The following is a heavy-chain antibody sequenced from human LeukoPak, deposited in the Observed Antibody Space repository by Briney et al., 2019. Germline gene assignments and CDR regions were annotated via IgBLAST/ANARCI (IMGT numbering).Heavy chain of an antibody. D-gene: IGHD3-22*01. V-gene: IGHV3-21*04. CDR2: ISSSSSYI. J-gene: IGHJ5*02. Sequence: PGGSLRLSCAASGFTFSSYSMNWVRQAPGKGLEWVSSISSSSSYIYYADSVKGRFTISRDNAKNSLYLQMNSLRAEDTAVYYCARGDSSGYKSALGWFDPWGQGTLVTVSS. CDR3: ARGDSSGYKSALGWFDP. CDR1: GFTFSSYS.